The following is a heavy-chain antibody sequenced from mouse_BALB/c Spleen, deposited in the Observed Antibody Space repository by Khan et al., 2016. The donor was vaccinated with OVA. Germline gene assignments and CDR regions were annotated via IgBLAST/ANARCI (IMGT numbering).Heavy chain of an antibody. CDR3: AIRDYFDY. Sequence: QVQLKQSGPELVRPGVSVKISCKGSGYTFTDYSIHWVKQSHAKSLEWIGVISTDSVNTNYNQKFKGKATLTVDKSSSTAYMELARMTSEDSAIYYRAIRDYFDYWGQGTTLTVSS. J-gene: IGHJ2*01. CDR2: ISTDSVNT. V-gene: IGHV1S137*01. CDR1: GYTFTDYS.